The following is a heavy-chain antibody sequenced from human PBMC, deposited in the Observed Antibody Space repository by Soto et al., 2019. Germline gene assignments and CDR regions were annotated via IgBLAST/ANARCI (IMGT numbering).Heavy chain of an antibody. J-gene: IGHJ4*02. D-gene: IGHD1-26*01. V-gene: IGHV3-33*01. CDR1: GFTFSNYG. CDR3: AGGAYYFDY. Sequence: QVQLVESGGDVVQPGRSLRLSCAASGFTFSNYGMHWARQAPGKGVEWVAAILYDGSNKYYADSVKGGFTISRDNSKNTLYLQMNSLRAEDTAVYYCAGGAYYFDYWGQGTLVTVSS. CDR2: ILYDGSNK.